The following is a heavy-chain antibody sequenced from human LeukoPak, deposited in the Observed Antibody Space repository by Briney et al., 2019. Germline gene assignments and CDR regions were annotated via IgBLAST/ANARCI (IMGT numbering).Heavy chain of an antibody. Sequence: GGSLRLSCTASGFSFSTYWMHWVRQAPGMGLVWVARINGDGTNTVYAGAVEGRFTVSRDNSKNTLYLQMNSLRADDTAVYYCARSPTAINGYFDPWGQGTLVTVSS. CDR1: GFSFSTYW. CDR2: INGDGTNT. J-gene: IGHJ5*02. V-gene: IGHV3-74*01. CDR3: ARSPTAINGYFDP. D-gene: IGHD2-2*01.